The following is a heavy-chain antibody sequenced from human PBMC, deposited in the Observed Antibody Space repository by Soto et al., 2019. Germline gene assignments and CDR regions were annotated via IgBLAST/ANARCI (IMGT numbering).Heavy chain of an antibody. CDR2: VSSSGASA. CDR1: GFSFSSYA. CDR3: AKGGSARYGYDS. V-gene: IGHV3-23*01. D-gene: IGHD6-19*01. J-gene: IGHJ4*02. Sequence: GGSLRLSCAASGFSFSSYAMTWVRLAPGKGLEWVSGVSSSGASAYYADSVKGRFTTSRDNSKSTLYLQMNGLRAEDTALYYCAKGGSARYGYDSWGQGTLVTVSS.